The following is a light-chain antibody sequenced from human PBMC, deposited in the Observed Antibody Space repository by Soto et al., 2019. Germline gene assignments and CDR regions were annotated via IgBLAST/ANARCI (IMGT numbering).Light chain of an antibody. V-gene: IGKV1-39*01. CDR3: QQTYDTPVT. J-gene: IGKJ2*01. CDR2: AAS. CDR1: RTISRY. Sequence: DIQMTQSPSSLSASVGDKVTITCRARRTISRYLNWYQQKAGKAPRLLIYAASNLQSGVPSRFSGSGSATDFSLTISSVQPEDAATYYCQQTYDTPVTFGQGTKVEIK.